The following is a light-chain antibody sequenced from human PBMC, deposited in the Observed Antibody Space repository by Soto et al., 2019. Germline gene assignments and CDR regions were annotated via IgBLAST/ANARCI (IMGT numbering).Light chain of an antibody. J-gene: IGKJ1*01. CDR1: QGVSSY. Sequence: IVLTQSPATLSLSPVERGTLXRRASQGVSSYLAWYQQKPGQAPRLLIYGASSRATGIPDRFSGSGSGTDFTLTIRRLEPEDFAVYYCQQYGSSPWTFGQGTKVDIK. CDR2: GAS. V-gene: IGKV3-20*01. CDR3: QQYGSSPWT.